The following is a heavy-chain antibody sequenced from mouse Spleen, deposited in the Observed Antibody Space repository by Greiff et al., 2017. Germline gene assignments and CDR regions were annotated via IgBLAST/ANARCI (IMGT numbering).Heavy chain of an antibody. J-gene: IGHJ4*01. D-gene: IGHD1-1*01. Sequence: EVQLQESGPGLVKPSQSLSLTCSVTGYSITSGYYWNWIRQFPGNKLEWMGYISYDGSNNYNPSLKNRISITRDTSKNQFFLKLNSVTTEDTATYYCARGGDYGSSFPFLGYYAMDYWGQGTSVTVSS. CDR1: GYSITSGYY. CDR3: ARGGDYGSSFPFLGYYAMDY. V-gene: IGHV3-6*01. CDR2: ISYDGSN.